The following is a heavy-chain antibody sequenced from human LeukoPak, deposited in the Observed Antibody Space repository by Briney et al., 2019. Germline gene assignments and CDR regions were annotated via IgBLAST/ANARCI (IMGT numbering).Heavy chain of an antibody. V-gene: IGHV3-64*01. Sequence: GGSLRLSCAASGFTFSSYGMHWVRQAPGKGLEYVSAINSIGVDTYYANSVKGRFTISRDNSKNTLYLQMGSLRTEDMAVYYCARSGYYDSTGYLDYWDQGTLVTVSS. CDR2: INSIGVDT. D-gene: IGHD3-22*01. CDR3: ARSGYYDSTGYLDY. J-gene: IGHJ4*02. CDR1: GFTFSSYG.